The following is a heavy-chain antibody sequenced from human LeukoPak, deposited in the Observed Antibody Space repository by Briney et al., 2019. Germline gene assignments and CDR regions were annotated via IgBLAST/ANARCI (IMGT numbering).Heavy chain of an antibody. Sequence: GGTLRLSCAASGFTFSNYGMNWVRQAPGKGLEWVSSSASTGRTYYADSVKGRFTIYRDNSKNTLYLQMNSLRAEDTAIYHCAQDRAWGAYAYWGQGALVTVSS. J-gene: IGHJ4*02. CDR1: GFTFSNYG. D-gene: IGHD2-21*01. CDR3: AQDRAWGAYAY. CDR2: SASTGRT. V-gene: IGHV3-23*01.